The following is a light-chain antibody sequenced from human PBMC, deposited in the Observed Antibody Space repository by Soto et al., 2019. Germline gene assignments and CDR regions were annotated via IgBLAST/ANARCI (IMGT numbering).Light chain of an antibody. V-gene: IGKV1-5*03. CDR2: KAS. J-gene: IGKJ4*01. CDR1: QSISSW. Sequence: DIQMTQSPSTLSASVGDRVTITCRASQSISSWLAWYQQKPGKAPKLLIYKASSLESGVPSRFSGSGSGTEFTLTISSLQPDDFATYYCQQYNSYPTCDGGNKVEIK. CDR3: QQYNSYPT.